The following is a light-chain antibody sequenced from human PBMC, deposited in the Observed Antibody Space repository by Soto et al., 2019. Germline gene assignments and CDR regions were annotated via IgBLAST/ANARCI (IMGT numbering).Light chain of an antibody. CDR2: DVS. Sequence: QSALTQPASVSGSPGQSITISCTGTSRDVGGYNYVSWYQHHPGKAPKLMIYDVSNRPSGVSNRFSGSKSDNTASLTISGLQAEDEADYYCSSYTSTSTVVFGGGTKLTVL. CDR1: SRDVGGYNY. CDR3: SSYTSTSTVV. V-gene: IGLV2-14*03. J-gene: IGLJ2*01.